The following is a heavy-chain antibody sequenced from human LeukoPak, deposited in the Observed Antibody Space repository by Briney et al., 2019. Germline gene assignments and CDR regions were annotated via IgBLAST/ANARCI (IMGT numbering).Heavy chain of an antibody. V-gene: IGHV1-8*03. Sequence: GASVKVSCKASGYTFTGDYMHWIRQAPGQGPEWMGWMNPNSGNTGYAQKFQGRVTITRNTSISTAYMELSSLRSEDTAVYYCARVHDTRFDPWGQGTLVTVSS. D-gene: IGHD1-1*01. CDR2: MNPNSGNT. CDR3: ARVHDTRFDP. CDR1: GYTFTGDY. J-gene: IGHJ5*02.